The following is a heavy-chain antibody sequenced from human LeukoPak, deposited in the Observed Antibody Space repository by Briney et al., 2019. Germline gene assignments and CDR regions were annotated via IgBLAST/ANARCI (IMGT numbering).Heavy chain of an antibody. CDR2: IIPIFGTA. Sequence: SVKVSCKASGGTFSSYAISWVRQAPGQGLEWMGGIIPIFGTANYAQTFQGRVTITTDESTSTAYMELSSLRSEETAVYYCARDSRGGSYYAYWGQGTLVTVSS. D-gene: IGHD1-26*01. CDR1: GGTFSSYA. V-gene: IGHV1-69*05. J-gene: IGHJ4*02. CDR3: ARDSRGGSYYAY.